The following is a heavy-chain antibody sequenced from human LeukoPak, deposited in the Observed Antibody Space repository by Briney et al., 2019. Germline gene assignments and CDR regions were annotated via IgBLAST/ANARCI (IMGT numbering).Heavy chain of an antibody. Sequence: PSETLSLTCTVSGGSISSYYWSWIRQPPGKGLEWIGYIYYSGSTNYNPSLKSRGTISVDTSKNQFSLKLSSVTAADTAVYYCARVHPSSMYVAVAGAFDYWGQGTLVTVSS. V-gene: IGHV4-59*01. CDR2: IYYSGST. D-gene: IGHD6-19*01. CDR3: ARVHPSSMYVAVAGAFDY. J-gene: IGHJ4*02. CDR1: GGSISSYY.